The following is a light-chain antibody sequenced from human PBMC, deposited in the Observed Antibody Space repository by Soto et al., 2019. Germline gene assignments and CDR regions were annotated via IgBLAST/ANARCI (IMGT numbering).Light chain of an antibody. V-gene: IGKV1-39*01. CDR2: TAA. J-gene: IGKJ2*01. CDR3: QQSYSTPYT. CDR1: QRITTY. Sequence: HMTQSPSSLSASVGDRVTITCRASQRITTYLNWYQQKPGKAPKLLISTAATLQGGVPSRFSGTGSGTDFTLTITTLQPEDFATYFCQQSYSTPYTFGQGTKLEIK.